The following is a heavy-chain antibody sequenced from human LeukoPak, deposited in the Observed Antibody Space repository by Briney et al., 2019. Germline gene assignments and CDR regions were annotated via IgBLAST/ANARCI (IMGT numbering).Heavy chain of an antibody. J-gene: IGHJ4*02. Sequence: ASVTVSCKASGYTFTGYYMHWVRQARGQGLEGMGWINTNRGGTNYAQKFQGMVTMPRDPSISTAYMELSRLRSDDTAVYYCASGLENDYDILTGYRPGNYWGQGTLVTVSS. V-gene: IGHV1-2*02. D-gene: IGHD3-9*01. CDR3: ASGLENDYDILTGYRPGNY. CDR2: INTNRGGT. CDR1: GYTFTGYY.